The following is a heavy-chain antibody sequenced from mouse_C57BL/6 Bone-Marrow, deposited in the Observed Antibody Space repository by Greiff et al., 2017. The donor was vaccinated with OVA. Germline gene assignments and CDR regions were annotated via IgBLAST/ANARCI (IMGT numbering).Heavy chain of an antibody. CDR2: ISSGSSTI. J-gene: IGHJ2*01. CDR1: GFTFSDYG. CDR3: ARDSNFYYFDY. V-gene: IGHV5-17*01. Sequence: EVMLVESGGGLVKPGGSLKLSCAASGFTFSDYGMHWVRQAPEKGLEWVAYISSGSSTIYYADTVKGRFTISRDNAKNTLFLQMTSLRSEDTAMYYCARDSNFYYFDYWGQGTTLTVSS. D-gene: IGHD2-5*01.